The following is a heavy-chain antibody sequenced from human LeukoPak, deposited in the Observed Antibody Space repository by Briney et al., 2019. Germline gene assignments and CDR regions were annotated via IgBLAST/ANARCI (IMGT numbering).Heavy chain of an antibody. D-gene: IGHD2-15*01. CDR3: AISSCSGGSCYAHMDV. CDR2: IYYSGST. V-gene: IGHV4-59*01. Sequence: KPSETLSLTCTVSGGSISSYYCSWSRQPPGKGLGWIGYIYYSGSTNYNPSLKSRVTISVDTSKNQFSLKLSSVTAADTAVYYCAISSCSGGSCYAHMDVWGKGTTVTVSS. J-gene: IGHJ6*03. CDR1: GGSISSYY.